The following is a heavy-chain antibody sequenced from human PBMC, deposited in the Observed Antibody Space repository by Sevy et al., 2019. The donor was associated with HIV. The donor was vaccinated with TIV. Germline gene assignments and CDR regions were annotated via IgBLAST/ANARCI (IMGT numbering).Heavy chain of an antibody. CDR1: GFTFSTYA. Sequence: GGSLRLSCAASGFTFSTYAMNWVRQAPGKGLEWVAVISYDGSNKYYADSVKGRFTISRDNSKNTLYLQMNSLRAEDTAVYYCARESVTREYFDYWGQGTLVTVSS. D-gene: IGHD1-26*01. V-gene: IGHV3-30-3*01. CDR3: ARESVTREYFDY. CDR2: ISYDGSNK. J-gene: IGHJ4*02.